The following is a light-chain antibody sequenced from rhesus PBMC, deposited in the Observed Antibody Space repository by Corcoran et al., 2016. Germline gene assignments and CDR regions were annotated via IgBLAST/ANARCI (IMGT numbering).Light chain of an antibody. CDR2: YAS. CDR3: QQYKSPPLT. CDR1: QDINDY. J-gene: IGKJ4*01. V-gene: IGKV1-66*01. Sequence: DIQMTQSPSSLSASVGDRITITCRSSQDINDYLNWYHQRPGKAPKALIFYASSLETGVPSRFSGNRTGTDFALTISGLQPEYIGIYFCQQYKSPPLTFGGGTKVEIK.